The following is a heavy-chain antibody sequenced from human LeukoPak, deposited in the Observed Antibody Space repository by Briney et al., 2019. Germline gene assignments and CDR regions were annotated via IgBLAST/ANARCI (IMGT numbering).Heavy chain of an antibody. CDR3: ARFSGACFDY. D-gene: IGHD3-3*02. CDR1: GGSISSSSYY. J-gene: IGHJ4*02. V-gene: IGHV4-39*01. CDR2: IYYSGST. Sequence: SETLFPTCTVSGGSISSSSYYWGWIRQPPGKGLEWIGSIYYSGSTYYNPSLKSRVTISVDTSKNQFSLKLSSVTAADTAVYYCARFSGACFDYWGQGTLVTVSS.